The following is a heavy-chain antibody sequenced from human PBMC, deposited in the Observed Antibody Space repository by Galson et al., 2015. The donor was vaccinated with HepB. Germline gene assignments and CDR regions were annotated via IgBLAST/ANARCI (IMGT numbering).Heavy chain of an antibody. D-gene: IGHD3-3*01. J-gene: IGHJ6*03. Sequence: SVKVSCKASGYTFTSYGISWVRQAPGQGLEWMGWISAYNGNTNYAQKLQGRVTMTTDTSTSTAYMELRSLRSDDTAVYYCARNPSPTVLYYDFWSGHRGGYYYYMDVWGKGTTVTVSS. CDR2: ISAYNGNT. CDR1: GYTFTSYG. CDR3: ARNPSPTVLYYDFWSGHRGGYYYYMDV. V-gene: IGHV1-18*01.